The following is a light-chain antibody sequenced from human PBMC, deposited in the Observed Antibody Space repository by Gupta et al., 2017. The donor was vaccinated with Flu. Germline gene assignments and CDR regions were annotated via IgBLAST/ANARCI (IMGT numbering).Light chain of an antibody. CDR1: QSVSSY. Sequence: EIVSTQSPATMSSSPGERATLSCRASQSVSSYLAWYQQNPGQAPRLLIYGASNRATGIPARFSGSGSGTDFTLTISSLEPEDFAVYYCQQRSNWPLTFGGGTKVEIK. CDR3: QQRSNWPLT. V-gene: IGKV3-11*01. J-gene: IGKJ4*01. CDR2: GAS.